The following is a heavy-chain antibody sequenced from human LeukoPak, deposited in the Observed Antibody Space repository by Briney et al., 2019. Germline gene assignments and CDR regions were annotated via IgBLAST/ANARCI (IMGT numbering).Heavy chain of an antibody. J-gene: IGHJ4*02. CDR2: INANSGGT. CDR1: GYTFTGYY. V-gene: IGHV1-2*02. Sequence: ASVKVSCKASGYTFTGYYMHWLRQAPRQRLEWMGWINANSGGTNYAQKFQGRVTMTRDTSISTAYMELSRLRSDDTAMYYCAREQAVVSSSGSLSENDYWGQGTLVTVSS. D-gene: IGHD6-19*01. CDR3: AREQAVVSSSGSLSENDY.